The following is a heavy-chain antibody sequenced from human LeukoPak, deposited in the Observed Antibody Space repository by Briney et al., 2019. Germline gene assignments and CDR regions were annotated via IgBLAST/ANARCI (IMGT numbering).Heavy chain of an antibody. CDR1: GYTFTSYY. V-gene: IGHV1-46*01. Sequence: GASVKVSCKASGYTFTSYYMHWVRQAPGQGLEWMGIINPSGGSTSYAQKFQGRVTMTRDTSTSTVYMELRSLRSDDTAVYYCARDRPYYYDSSGYYYYYGMDVWGQGTTVTVSS. CDR3: ARDRPYYYDSSGYYYYYGMDV. D-gene: IGHD3-22*01. CDR2: INPSGGST. J-gene: IGHJ6*02.